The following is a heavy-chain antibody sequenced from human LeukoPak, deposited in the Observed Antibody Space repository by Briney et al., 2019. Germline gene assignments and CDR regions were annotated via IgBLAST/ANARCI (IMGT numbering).Heavy chain of an antibody. CDR3: ARENYYDSSGPRTV. V-gene: IGHV3-30*02. D-gene: IGHD3-22*01. CDR1: GFTFSSYA. J-gene: IGHJ4*02. CDR2: IRYDGSNK. Sequence: GGSLRPSCAASGFTFSSYAMHWVRQAPGKGLEWVTFIRYDGSNKYYADSVKGRFTISRDNSKNTLYLQMNSLRAEDTAVYYCARENYYDSSGPRTVWGQGTLVTVSS.